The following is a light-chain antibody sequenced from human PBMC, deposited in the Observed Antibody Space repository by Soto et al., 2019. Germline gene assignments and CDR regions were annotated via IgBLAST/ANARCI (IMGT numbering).Light chain of an antibody. J-gene: IGKJ2*01. CDR1: QTVNGY. CDR3: QQRYGWPS. CDR2: DTS. V-gene: IGKV3-11*01. Sequence: EIVLTQSPVTLSLSPGERATLSCRASQTVNGYLAWYRHKLGQAPRLLIYDTSNRATGVPARFSGSGSGTDFTLTISSLEPEDSAVYYCQQRYGWPSFGQGTKLEIK.